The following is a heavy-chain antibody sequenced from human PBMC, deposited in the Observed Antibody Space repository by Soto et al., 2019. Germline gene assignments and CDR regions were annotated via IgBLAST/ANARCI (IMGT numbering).Heavy chain of an antibody. J-gene: IGHJ4*02. V-gene: IGHV3-64*07. D-gene: IGHD3-10*01. CDR3: ARGSYYSSGPVHRPYDY. CDR1: GFTFSIYA. Sequence: EVQLVESGGDLVQPGGSLRLSCATSGFTFSIYAMHWVRQAPGKGLEYVSAISYDGTITYYADSVKGRFTISRDDSRKWVYLQMGSPRPEDMAVYYCARGSYYSSGPVHRPYDYWGQGTLVTVSS. CDR2: ISYDGTIT.